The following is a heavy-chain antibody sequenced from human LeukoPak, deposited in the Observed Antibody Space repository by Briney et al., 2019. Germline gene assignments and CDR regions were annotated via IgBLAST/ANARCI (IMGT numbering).Heavy chain of an antibody. CDR1: GFTFSSYG. Sequence: PGGSLRLSCAASGFTFSSYGMHWVRQAPGKGLEWVAVIWYDGSNKYYTDSVKGRFTISRDNSKNTLYLQMNSLRAEDTAVYYCARARGGSGRVFDYWGQGTLVTVSS. J-gene: IGHJ4*02. D-gene: IGHD3-10*01. CDR2: IWYDGSNK. V-gene: IGHV3-33*01. CDR3: ARARGGSGRVFDY.